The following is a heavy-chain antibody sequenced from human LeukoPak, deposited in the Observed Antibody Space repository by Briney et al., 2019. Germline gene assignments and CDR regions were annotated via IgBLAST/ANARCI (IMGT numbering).Heavy chain of an antibody. CDR3: ARDWPFCSSTSCYEGHYYGMDV. CDR2: IYYSGST. V-gene: IGHV4-39*07. J-gene: IGHJ6*02. CDR1: GGSISSSSYY. Sequence: PSETLSLTCTVSGGSISSSSYYWGWIRQPPGKGLEWIGSIYYSGSTYYNPSLKSRVTISVDTSKNQFSLKLSSVTAADTAVYYCARDWPFCSSTSCYEGHYYGMDVWGQGTTVTVSS. D-gene: IGHD2-2*01.